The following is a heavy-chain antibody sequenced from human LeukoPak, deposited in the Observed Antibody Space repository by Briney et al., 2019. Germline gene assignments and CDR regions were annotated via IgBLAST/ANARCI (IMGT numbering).Heavy chain of an antibody. CDR1: GASISSYY. D-gene: IGHD1-1*01. V-gene: IGHV4-59*08. J-gene: IGHJ2*01. Sequence: SETLSLTCTVSGASISSYYWSWIRQPPGKGLEWIGYISYIGSTNYNPSLKSRVTISVDTSKNQFSLKLSSVTTADTAVYYCARAVGVGRGTYFDLWGRGTLVTVSS. CDR2: ISYIGST. CDR3: ARAVGVGRGTYFDL.